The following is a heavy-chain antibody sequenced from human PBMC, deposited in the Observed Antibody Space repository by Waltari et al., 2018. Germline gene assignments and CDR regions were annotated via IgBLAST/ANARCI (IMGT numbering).Heavy chain of an antibody. V-gene: IGHV3-48*03. J-gene: IGHJ6*02. D-gene: IGHD6-19*01. CDR3: ARDSLQWLVRYYYYGMDV. CDR2: ISSSGSTI. Sequence: EVQLVESGGGLVQPGGSLRLSCAASGFTFSSYEMNWVRQAPGKGLEWVSYISSSGSTIYYADSVKGRFTISRDNAKNSLYLQMNSLRAEDTAVYYCARDSLQWLVRYYYYGMDVWGQGTMVTVSS. CDR1: GFTFSSYE.